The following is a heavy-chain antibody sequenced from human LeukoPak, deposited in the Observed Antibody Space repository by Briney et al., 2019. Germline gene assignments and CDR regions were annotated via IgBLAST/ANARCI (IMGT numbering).Heavy chain of an antibody. CDR2: TYYRSKWYN. J-gene: IGHJ5*02. CDR3: ARGETAQASPELAVADPINWSDP. Sequence: QTLSLTCAISGDSVSSNSAAWNWIRQSPSRGLEWLGRTYYRSKWYNDYAVSVKSRITINPDTSKNQFSLQLNSVTPEDTAVYYCARGETAQASPELAVADPINWSDPWGQGTLVTVSS. CDR1: GDSVSSNSAA. D-gene: IGHD6-19*01. V-gene: IGHV6-1*01.